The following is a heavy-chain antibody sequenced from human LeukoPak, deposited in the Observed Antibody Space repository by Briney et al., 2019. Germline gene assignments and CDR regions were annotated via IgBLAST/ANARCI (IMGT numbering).Heavy chain of an antibody. CDR2: IIPILNIA. CDR3: ARVNDSSGFGYYYYYMDV. CDR1: GGTFSSYA. J-gene: IGHJ6*03. V-gene: IGHV1-69*04. D-gene: IGHD3-22*01. Sequence: GASVKVSCKASGGTFSSYAISWVRQAPGQGLEWMGRIIPILNIANYAQKFQGRVTITADKSTRTAYMELSSLRSEDTAVYYCARVNDSSGFGYYYYYMDVWGKGTTVTVSS.